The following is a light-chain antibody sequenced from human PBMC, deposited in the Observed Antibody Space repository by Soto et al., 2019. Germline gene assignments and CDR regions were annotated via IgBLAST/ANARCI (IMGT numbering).Light chain of an antibody. CDR1: KVGDKY. J-gene: IGLJ1*01. CDR2: HDN. CDR3: QAWDSKIGV. Sequence: SYELTQPPSVSVSPGQTARISCSGDKVGDKYACWYQQKPGRSPILVIYHDNKRPSGIPERFSGSNSGNTATLTISGTQGLDEADYYCQAWDSKIGVFGTGTKLTVL. V-gene: IGLV3-1*01.